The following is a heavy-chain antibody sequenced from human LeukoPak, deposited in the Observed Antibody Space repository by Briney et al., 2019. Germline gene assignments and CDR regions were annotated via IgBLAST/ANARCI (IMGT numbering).Heavy chain of an antibody. CDR2: MNPNSCDT. CDR1: GYTFITYD. V-gene: IGHV1-8*01. D-gene: IGHD3-22*01. CDR3: ARGLGDYYDTSDYYYAVPDH. J-gene: IGHJ4*02. Sequence: ASVKVSCKASGYTFITYDSTWVRQATGQGLEWMGWMNPNSCDTAYAQKFQGRVAMTRDTSITTAYMELSSLRSEDTAVYDCARGLGDYYDTSDYYYAVPDHWGQGTLVTVSS.